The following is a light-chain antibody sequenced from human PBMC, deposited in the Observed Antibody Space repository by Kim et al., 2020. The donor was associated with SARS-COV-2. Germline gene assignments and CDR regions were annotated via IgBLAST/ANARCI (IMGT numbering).Light chain of an antibody. J-gene: IGKJ1*01. Sequence: DIQMTQSPSTLSASLGDRVTITCRASESISSWLAWYQQKPGKAPTLLIYDASSLRSAVPARFSGSGSGTEFTLTISSLQPEDFATYYCQQYNSYSRTFCQGTKVDIK. CDR3: QQYNSYSRT. V-gene: IGKV1-5*01. CDR2: DAS. CDR1: ESISSW.